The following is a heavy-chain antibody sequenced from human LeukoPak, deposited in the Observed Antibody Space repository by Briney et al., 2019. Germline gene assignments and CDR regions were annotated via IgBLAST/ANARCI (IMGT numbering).Heavy chain of an antibody. J-gene: IGHJ4*02. D-gene: IGHD3-22*01. V-gene: IGHV4-34*01. Sequence: SETLSLTCAVYGGSFSGYYRSWIRQPPGKGLEWIGEINHSGSTNYNPSLKSRVTISVDTSKNQFSLKLSSVTAADTAVYYCARGVKWLLTFWLDYWGQGTLVTVSS. CDR3: ARGVKWLLTFWLDY. CDR1: GGSFSGYY. CDR2: INHSGST.